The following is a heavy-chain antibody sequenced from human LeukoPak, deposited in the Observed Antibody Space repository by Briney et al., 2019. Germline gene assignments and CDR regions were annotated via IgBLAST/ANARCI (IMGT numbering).Heavy chain of an antibody. Sequence: SETLSLTCAVYGGSFSGYYWSWIRQPPGKGLEWIGEINHSGSTNYNPSLKSRVTISVDRSKNQFSLKLSSVTAADTAVYYCARDLGVGSADAFDIWGQGTMVTVSS. CDR1: GGSFSGYY. J-gene: IGHJ3*02. CDR3: ARDLGVGSADAFDI. D-gene: IGHD3-10*01. V-gene: IGHV4-34*01. CDR2: INHSGST.